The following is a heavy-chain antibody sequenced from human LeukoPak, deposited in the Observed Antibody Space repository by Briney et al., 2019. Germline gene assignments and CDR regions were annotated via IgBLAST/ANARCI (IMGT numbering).Heavy chain of an antibody. CDR1: GGSFSGYY. CDR2: INHSGST. CDR3: ARRSGSPSWYSGSNFDY. D-gene: IGHD6-13*01. Sequence: PSETLSLTCAVYGGSFSGYYWSWIRQPPGKGLEWIGEINHSGSTNYNPSLKSRVTISVDTSKNQFSLKLSSVTAADTAVYYCARRSGSPSWYSGSNFDYWGQGTLVTVSS. V-gene: IGHV4-34*01. J-gene: IGHJ4*02.